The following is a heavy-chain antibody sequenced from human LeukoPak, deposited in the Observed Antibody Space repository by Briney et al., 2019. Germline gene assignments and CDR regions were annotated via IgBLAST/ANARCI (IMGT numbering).Heavy chain of an antibody. D-gene: IGHD3-22*01. Sequence: ASVKVSCKASDYTFTSYGISWVRQAPGQGLEWMGIINPSVGSTSYAQKFQGRVTMTRDTSTSTVYMELSSLRSEDMAVYYCARGTHSMKYYDSSGYYPDLYYFDFWGQGTLVTVSS. CDR3: ARGTHSMKYYDSSGYYPDLYYFDF. V-gene: IGHV1-46*01. CDR1: DYTFTSYG. CDR2: INPSVGST. J-gene: IGHJ4*02.